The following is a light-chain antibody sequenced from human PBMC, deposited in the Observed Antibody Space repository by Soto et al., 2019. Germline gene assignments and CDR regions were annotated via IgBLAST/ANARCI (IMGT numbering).Light chain of an antibody. Sequence: EIVLTQSPGTLSLSPGERATLSCRASQSVSSSYLAWYQHKPGQAPRLLIYGASSRATGIPDRFSGSGSGTDFTLTISRLEAEDFAVYYCQQYGALPITFGQGTRLEIK. J-gene: IGKJ5*01. CDR1: QSVSSSY. V-gene: IGKV3-20*01. CDR2: GAS. CDR3: QQYGALPIT.